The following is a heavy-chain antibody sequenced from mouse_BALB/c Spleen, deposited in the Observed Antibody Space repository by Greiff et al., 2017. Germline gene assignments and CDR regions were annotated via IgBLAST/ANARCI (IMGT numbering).Heavy chain of an antibody. V-gene: IGHV14-4*02. CDR3: NAYRYFFDY. CDR2: IDPENGDT. J-gene: IGHJ2*01. CDR1: GFNIKDYY. Sequence: VQLKQSGAELVRSGASVKLSCTASGFNIKDYYMHWVKQRPEQGLEWIGWIDPENGDTEYAPKFQGKATMTADTSSNTAYLQLSSLTSEDTAVYYCNAYRYFFDYWGQGTTLTVSS. D-gene: IGHD2-14*01.